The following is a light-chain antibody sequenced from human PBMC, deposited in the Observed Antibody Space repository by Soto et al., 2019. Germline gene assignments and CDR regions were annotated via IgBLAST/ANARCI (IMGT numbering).Light chain of an antibody. Sequence: QSALTQPASVSGSPGQSITISCTGSDVGAYRYVSWYQQHPGKAPRLMIYDVSNRPLGVSDRFSGSKSGNTASLTISGLQPEDEAYFFCSSYTGGNARVVFGGGTKLTVL. V-gene: IGLV2-14*01. CDR3: SSYTGGNARVV. J-gene: IGLJ2*01. CDR1: SDVGAYRY. CDR2: DVS.